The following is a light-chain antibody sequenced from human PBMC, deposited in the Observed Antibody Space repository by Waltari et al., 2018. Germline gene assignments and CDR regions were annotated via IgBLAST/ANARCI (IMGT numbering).Light chain of an antibody. CDR2: KAS. J-gene: IGKJ1*01. CDR3: QQYDTFSAT. CDR1: QCISSW. Sequence: DIRMTQSPSTLSASVGDRVTITCRASQCISSWLAWYQQKPGKAPKLLIYKASYLESGVPSRFSGSGSGTEFTLTISSLQPDDFATYYCQQYDTFSATFGPGTTVEI. V-gene: IGKV1-5*03.